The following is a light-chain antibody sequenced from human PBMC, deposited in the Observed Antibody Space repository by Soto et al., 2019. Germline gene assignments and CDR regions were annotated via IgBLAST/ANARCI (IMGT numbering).Light chain of an antibody. CDR2: DDS. CDR1: NIGRKS. CDR3: HVWDTSSGHYI. V-gene: IGLV3-21*02. J-gene: IGLJ1*01. Sequence: SYELTQPPSVSVAPGQTARISCGGNNIGRKSVHWYQQKPSRAPVVVVYDDSDRPSGIPERFSGANSGDTATLTISRVEAADEAQYYCHVWDTSSGHYIFGTGTKVTVL.